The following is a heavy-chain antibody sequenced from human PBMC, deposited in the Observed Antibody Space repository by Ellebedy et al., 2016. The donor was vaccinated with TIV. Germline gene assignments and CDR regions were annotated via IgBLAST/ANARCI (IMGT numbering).Heavy chain of an antibody. J-gene: IGHJ3*02. Sequence: AASVKVSCKASGYTFTSYGISWVRQAPGQGLEWMGWIRAYNGNTNYAQKLQGRVTMTTDTSTSTAYMELRSLRSDDTAVYYCASGGPYYYDSSGFLLSAFSAFDIWGQGTMVTVSS. D-gene: IGHD3-22*01. CDR1: GYTFTSYG. CDR2: IRAYNGNT. V-gene: IGHV1-18*01. CDR3: ASGGPYYYDSSGFLLSAFSAFDI.